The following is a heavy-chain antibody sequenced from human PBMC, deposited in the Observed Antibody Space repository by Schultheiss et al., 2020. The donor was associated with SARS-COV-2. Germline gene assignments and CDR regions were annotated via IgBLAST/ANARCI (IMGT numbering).Heavy chain of an antibody. J-gene: IGHJ5*02. V-gene: IGHV3-23*03. Sequence: GGSLRLSCAASGFRFGGSAMSWVRQAPGKGLEWVSVIYGVGGGAQYADSVQGRFTISRDNSKNTLYLQMNSLRVEDTAVYYCARGVGAAAGTNWFDRWGQGSLVTVSS. CDR1: GFRFGGSA. CDR3: ARGVGAAAGTNWFDR. D-gene: IGHD6-13*01. CDR2: IYGVGGGA.